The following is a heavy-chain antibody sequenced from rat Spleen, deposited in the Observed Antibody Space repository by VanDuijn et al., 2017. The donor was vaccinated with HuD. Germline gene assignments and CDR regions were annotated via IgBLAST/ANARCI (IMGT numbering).Heavy chain of an antibody. J-gene: IGHJ2*01. CDR3: ARHGYNSGYGTLFDY. D-gene: IGHD4-3*01. Sequence: EVQLVESGGGLVQPGRSMKLSXAALGFXXSNYXMAXXXQAPTKGLEWVASXSTGGGNTYYRDSVKGRFTISRDNAKSTRYLQMDSLRTEDTATYYCARHGYNSGYGTLFDYWGQGVMVTVSS. CDR1: GFXXSNYX. CDR2: XSTGGGNT. V-gene: IGHV5-25*01.